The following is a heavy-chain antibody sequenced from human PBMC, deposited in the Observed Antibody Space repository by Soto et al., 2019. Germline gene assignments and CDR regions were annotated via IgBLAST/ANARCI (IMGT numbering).Heavy chain of an antibody. Sequence: QSGGSLRLSCAASAFTFSDYYMHWVRQGPGKGPVWVSAISGDGGRTYYAGSVRGRFTISRDNAKSTVYLQMNSLRADDTAVYFCVKDSWYFDLWSQGSQVTVSS. CDR2: ISGDGGRT. J-gene: IGHJ4*02. V-gene: IGHV3-74*01. D-gene: IGHD6-13*01. CDR1: AFTFSDYY. CDR3: VKDSWYFDL.